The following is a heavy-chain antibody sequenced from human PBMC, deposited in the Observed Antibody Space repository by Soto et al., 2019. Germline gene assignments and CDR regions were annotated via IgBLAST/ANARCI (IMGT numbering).Heavy chain of an antibody. J-gene: IGHJ6*02. CDR1: GYSFTSYW. Sequence: PGESLKISCKGSGYSFTSYWIGWVRQMPGKGLEWMGVIYPGDSDTRYSPSFQGQVTISADKSISTAYLQWSSLKASDTAMYYCARTSMQSRGYSYGHGGMDVWAQGTTVTGSS. D-gene: IGHD5-18*01. CDR3: ARTSMQSRGYSYGHGGMDV. V-gene: IGHV5-51*01. CDR2: IYPGDSDT.